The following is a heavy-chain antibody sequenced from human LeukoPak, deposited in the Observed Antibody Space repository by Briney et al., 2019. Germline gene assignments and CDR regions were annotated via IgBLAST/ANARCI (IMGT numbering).Heavy chain of an antibody. J-gene: IGHJ4*02. CDR2: ISRSGDNT. D-gene: IGHD6-19*01. CDR1: GFTLSDYS. CDR3: ARDGWGFDY. V-gene: IGHV3-64*02. Sequence: GGCLRLSCAASGFTLSDYSMHWIRQAPGKGLEYVSAISRSGDNTYYADSVKGRFTVSRDISKNTLYLQMGSLRGDDMAVYYCARDGWGFDYWGQGTLVTVSS.